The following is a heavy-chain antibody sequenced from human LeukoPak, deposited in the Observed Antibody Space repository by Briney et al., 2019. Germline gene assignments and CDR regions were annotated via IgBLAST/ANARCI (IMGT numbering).Heavy chain of an antibody. CDR3: ARVTTRGTRTRGYYFDY. J-gene: IGHJ4*02. CDR2: IYYSEST. Sequence: PSQTLSLTCTVSGGSISSGGYYWSWIRQHPGKGLEWIVYIYYSESTYYNPSLKSRVTISVDTSKNQFSLKLSSVTAADTAVYYCARVTTRGTRTRGYYFDYWGQGTLVTVSS. CDR1: GGSISSGGYY. V-gene: IGHV4-31*03. D-gene: IGHD1-14*01.